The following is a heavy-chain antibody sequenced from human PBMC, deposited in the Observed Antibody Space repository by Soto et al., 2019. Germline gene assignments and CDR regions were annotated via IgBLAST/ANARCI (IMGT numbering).Heavy chain of an antibody. CDR1: GGSISSSSYY. CDR2: ICYSGST. Sequence: QLQLQESGPGLVKPSETLSLTCTVSGGSISSSSYYWGWIRQPPGKGLEWIGSICYSGSTYYNPSLKSRVTISVDTSKNQFSLKLSSVTAADTAVYYCARHDGRLLAHYGMDVWGQGTTVTVSS. D-gene: IGHD2-15*01. J-gene: IGHJ6*02. CDR3: ARHDGRLLAHYGMDV. V-gene: IGHV4-39*01.